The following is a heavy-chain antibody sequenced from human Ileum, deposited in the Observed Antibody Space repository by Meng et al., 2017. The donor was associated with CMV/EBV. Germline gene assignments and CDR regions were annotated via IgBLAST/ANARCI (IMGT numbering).Heavy chain of an antibody. CDR1: DSVSISTES. V-gene: IGHV6-1*01. Sequence: QGQLHQSGPGLVKPSETLSLPCAGDSVSISTESWNWIRQSPSRGLEWLGRTWYGSKWYYEYAVSVKSRITIIPDTSQNQISLQLNSVTPDDTAVYYCTYGWPLKYWGQGSLVTVSS. J-gene: IGHJ4*02. CDR2: TWYGSKWYY. CDR3: TYGWPLKY. D-gene: IGHD3-10*01.